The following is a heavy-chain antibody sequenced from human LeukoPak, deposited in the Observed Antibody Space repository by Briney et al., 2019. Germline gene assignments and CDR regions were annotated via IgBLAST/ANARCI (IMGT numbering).Heavy chain of an antibody. CDR3: ARGGIAAAGDY. CDR1: GGTFSSYA. CDR2: IIPILGIA. Sequence: SVKVSCKASGGTFSSYAISWVRQAPGQGLEWMGRIIPILGIANYAQKFQGRVTIAADKSTSTAYMELSSLRSEDTAVYYCARGGIAAAGDYWGQGTLVTVSS. V-gene: IGHV1-69*04. D-gene: IGHD6-13*01. J-gene: IGHJ4*02.